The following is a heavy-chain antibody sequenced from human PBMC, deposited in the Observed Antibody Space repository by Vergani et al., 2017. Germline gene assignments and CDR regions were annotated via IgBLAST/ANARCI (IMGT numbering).Heavy chain of an antibody. CDR3: ARVPPYSSGWYGGMYFDY. D-gene: IGHD6-19*01. CDR2: INAGNGNT. Sequence: QVQLVQSGAEVKKPGASVKVSCKASGYTFTSYAMHWVRQAPGQRLEWMGWINAGNGNTEYSQKFQGRVTSTRDTSASTAYMELSSLRSEDTAVYYCARVPPYSSGWYGGMYFDYWGQGTLVTVSS. CDR1: GYTFTSYA. J-gene: IGHJ4*02. V-gene: IGHV1-3*01.